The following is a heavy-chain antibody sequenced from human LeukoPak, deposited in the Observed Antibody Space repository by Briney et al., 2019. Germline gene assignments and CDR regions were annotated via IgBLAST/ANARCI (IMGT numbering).Heavy chain of an antibody. V-gene: IGHV1-2*06. CDR1: VYTFTGYY. J-gene: IGHJ5*02. CDR2: INPNSGGT. Sequence: GASVKVSCKASVYTFTGYYMHWVRQAPGQGLEWVGRINPNSGGTNYAQKFQGRVTMTRDTSISTAYMELSRLRSDDTAVYYCAAPGYCSGGSCYPNWFDPWGQGTLVTVSS. D-gene: IGHD2-15*01. CDR3: AAPGYCSGGSCYPNWFDP.